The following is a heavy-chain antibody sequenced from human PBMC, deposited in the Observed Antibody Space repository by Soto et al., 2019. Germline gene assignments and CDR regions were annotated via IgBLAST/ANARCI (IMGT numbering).Heavy chain of an antibody. Sequence: QVQLQESGPGLVKPSQTLSLTCTVSGGSISSGGYYWSWIRQHPGKGLEWIGYSYYSGSTYYNPSLKSRVTISVDTSKNQFSLKLSSVTAADTAVYYCARSIGTGTDDVDNYYYYYYMDVWGKGTTVTVSS. CDR3: ARSIGTGTDDVDNYYYYYYMDV. CDR1: GGSISSGGYY. V-gene: IGHV4-31*03. CDR2: SYYSGST. J-gene: IGHJ6*03. D-gene: IGHD1-1*01.